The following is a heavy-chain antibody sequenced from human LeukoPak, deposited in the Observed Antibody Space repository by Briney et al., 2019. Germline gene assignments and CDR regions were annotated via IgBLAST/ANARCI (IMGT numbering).Heavy chain of an antibody. CDR2: ISYSGYT. D-gene: IGHD4-23*01. Sequence: SETLSLICTVSGGSIRTYYWSWIRQAPGKGLEWIGFISYSGYTSYSPSLKSRVAISVDTSKSQFSLRLSSMTAADTAIYYCARGRNDNGGMFFDSWAQGTLVTVSS. V-gene: IGHV4-59*01. CDR1: GGSIRTYY. J-gene: IGHJ4*02. CDR3: ARGRNDNGGMFFDS.